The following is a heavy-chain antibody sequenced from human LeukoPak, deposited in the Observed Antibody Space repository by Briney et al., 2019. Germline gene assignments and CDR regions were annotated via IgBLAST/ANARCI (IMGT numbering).Heavy chain of an antibody. CDR1: GFTFSDYY. CDR3: Y. CDR2: ISSSGSTI. D-gene: IGHD2-21*02. V-gene: IGHV3-11*01. Sequence: GGTLRLSCAASGFTFSDYYMSWIRQAPGKGLEWVSYISSSGSTIYYADSVKGRFTISRDNAKNSLYCASRRSAYCGGDCPEGYWGQGTLVTVSS. J-gene: IGHJ4*02.